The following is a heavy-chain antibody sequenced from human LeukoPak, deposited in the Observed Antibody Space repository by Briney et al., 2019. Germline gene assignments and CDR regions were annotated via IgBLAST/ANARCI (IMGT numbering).Heavy chain of an antibody. Sequence: PGGSLRLSCAASGFTFSSYGMHWVRQAPGRGLEWVSTLTNSGGSAFYADSVKGRFTISRDNSKNTLFLQMDNLRAEDTALYYCAKEGRINCYGDFDFWGQGTLVTVSS. J-gene: IGHJ4*02. V-gene: IGHV3-23*01. D-gene: IGHD2-21*01. CDR1: GFTFSSYG. CDR2: LTNSGGSA. CDR3: AKEGRINCYGDFDF.